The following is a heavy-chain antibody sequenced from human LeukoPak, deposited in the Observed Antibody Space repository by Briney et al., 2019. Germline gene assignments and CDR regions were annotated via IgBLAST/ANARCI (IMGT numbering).Heavy chain of an antibody. D-gene: IGHD3-10*01. CDR2: IYYSGST. J-gene: IGHJ6*02. Sequence: PSETLSLTCTVSGGSISSYYWSWIRQPPGKGLGWIGYIYYSGSTNYNPSLKSRVTISVDTSKNQFSLKLSSVTAADTAVYYCARGGAWFGDYGMDVWGQGTTVTVSS. CDR1: GGSISSYY. CDR3: ARGGAWFGDYGMDV. V-gene: IGHV4-59*01.